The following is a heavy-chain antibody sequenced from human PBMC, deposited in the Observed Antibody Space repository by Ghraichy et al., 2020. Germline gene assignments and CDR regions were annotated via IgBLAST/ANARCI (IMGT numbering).Heavy chain of an antibody. CDR1: GFAYNSYW. J-gene: IGHJ4*02. CDR3: ARGWGRFDY. V-gene: IGHV3-7*01. CDR2: IKYDGSAE. D-gene: IGHD2-21*02. Sequence: GGSLRLSCAASGFAYNSYWINFFLPSPFPFLERVAYIKYDGSAEYYVDSVKGRFAISRDNAHHSLFLQMNSLRAEDTAVYYCARGWGRFDYWGQGTLVTVSS.